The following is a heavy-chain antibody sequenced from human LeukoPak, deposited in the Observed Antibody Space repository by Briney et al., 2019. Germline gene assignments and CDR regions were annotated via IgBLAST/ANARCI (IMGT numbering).Heavy chain of an antibody. CDR2: VHYSGST. D-gene: IGHD3-9*01. J-gene: IGHJ4*02. CDR3: ATGRSIRYFDY. V-gene: IGHV4-59*08. CDR1: GVSIFGYY. Sequence: SETLSLTCSVSGVSIFGYYWNWIRQPPGKGLEWIGYVHYSGSTNYNPSLKSRVTISVDTSKSQFSLKLSSATAADTAVYYCATGRSIRYFDYWGQGTLLTVSS.